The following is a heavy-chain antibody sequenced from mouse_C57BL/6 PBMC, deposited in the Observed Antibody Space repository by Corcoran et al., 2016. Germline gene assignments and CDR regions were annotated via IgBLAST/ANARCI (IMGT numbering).Heavy chain of an antibody. CDR1: GFNIKDYY. J-gene: IGHJ2*01. V-gene: IGHV14-1*01. CDR3: TTEVY. CDR2: FDPEDGDT. Sequence: EVQLQQSGAELVSPGASVKLSCSASGFNIKDYYMHWVKQRPEQGLEWIGRFDPEDGDTEYAPKFQGKATITADTSSNTAYLQLSSLTSEDTAVYYCTTEVYWGQGTTLTVSS.